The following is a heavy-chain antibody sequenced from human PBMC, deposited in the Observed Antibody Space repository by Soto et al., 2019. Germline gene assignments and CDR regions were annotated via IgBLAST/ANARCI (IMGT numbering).Heavy chain of an antibody. CDR2: ISSTTNYI. Sequence: PGGSLRLSCAASGFTFTRYSMNWVRQAPGKGLEWVSSISSTTNYIYYADSMKGRFTVSRDNAKSSVYLEMNSLSAEDTALYYCARESEDLTSNFDYWGQGTLVTSPQ. J-gene: IGHJ4*02. CDR1: GFTFTRYS. V-gene: IGHV3-21*01. CDR3: ARESEDLTSNFDY.